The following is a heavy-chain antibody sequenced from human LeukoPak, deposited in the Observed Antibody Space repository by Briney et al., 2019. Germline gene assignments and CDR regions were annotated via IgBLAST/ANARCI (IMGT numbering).Heavy chain of an antibody. D-gene: IGHD3-10*01. CDR1: GYTFTGYY. J-gene: IGHJ5*02. CDR2: INPNSGGT. Sequence: ASVKVSCKASGYTFTGYYMHWVRQAPGQGLEWMGWINPNSGGTNYAQKFQGRVTMTRDTSISTAYMEPSRLRSDDTAVYYCARSGVVRGVKNWFDPWGQGTLVTVSS. V-gene: IGHV1-2*02. CDR3: ARSGVVRGVKNWFDP.